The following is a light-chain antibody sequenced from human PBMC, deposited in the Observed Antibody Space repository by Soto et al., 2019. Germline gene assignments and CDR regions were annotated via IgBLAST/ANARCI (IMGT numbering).Light chain of an antibody. CDR1: TSNIGAPYN. CDR3: QSYDSNLSGWV. J-gene: IGLJ3*02. V-gene: IGLV1-40*01. Sequence: QSVLTQPPSVSGAPGQRVTISCTGSTSNIGAPYNVHWFQHLPGTAPKLLIYGNSIRPSGVPDRFSGSKSGTSASLAITGLQAEDEADYYCQSYDSNLSGWVFGGGTKVTVL. CDR2: GNS.